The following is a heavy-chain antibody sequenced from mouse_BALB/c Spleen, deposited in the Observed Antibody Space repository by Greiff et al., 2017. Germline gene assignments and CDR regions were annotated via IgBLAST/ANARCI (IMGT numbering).Heavy chain of an antibody. CDR3: ARSKPWYFDV. CDR2: ISSGSSTI. J-gene: IGHJ1*01. V-gene: IGHV5-17*02. CDR1: GFTFSSFG. Sequence: DVKLVESGGGLVQPGGSRKLSCAASGFTFSSFGMHWVRQAPEKGLEWVAYISSGSSTIYYADTVKGRFTISRDNPKNTLFLQMTSLRSEDTAMYYCARSKPWYFDVWGAGTTVTVSS.